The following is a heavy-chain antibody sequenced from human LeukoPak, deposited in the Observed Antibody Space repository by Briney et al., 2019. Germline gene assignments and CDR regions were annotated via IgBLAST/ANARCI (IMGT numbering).Heavy chain of an antibody. D-gene: IGHD2-8*01. V-gene: IGHV3-33*01. CDR1: GFTFSSYG. J-gene: IGHJ5*02. Sequence: GGSLRLSCAASGFTFSSYGMHWVRQAPGKGLEWVAVIWYDGSNKYYADSVKGRFTISRDNSKNTLYLQMNSLGAEDTAVYYCTRANKGVYARGGEDWFDPWGQGTLVTVSS. CDR3: TRANKGVYARGGEDWFDP. CDR2: IWYDGSNK.